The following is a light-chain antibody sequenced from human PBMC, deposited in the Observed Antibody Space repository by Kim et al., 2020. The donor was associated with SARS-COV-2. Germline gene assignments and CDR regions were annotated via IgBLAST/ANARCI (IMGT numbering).Light chain of an antibody. CDR2: AAC. Sequence: ASVGDTVTITCRTSEDISNYVNWYQQKPRKAHKLLIYAACSLKRGVSTRFSGSGAGTYISLTLTNQQPEDSATYYCQQCYSAPWTVGQGTKLE. CDR1: EDISNY. CDR3: QQCYSAPWT. J-gene: IGKJ2*01. V-gene: IGKV1-39*01.